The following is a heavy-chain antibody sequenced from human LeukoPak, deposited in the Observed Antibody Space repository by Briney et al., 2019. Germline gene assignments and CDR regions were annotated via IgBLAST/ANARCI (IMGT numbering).Heavy chain of an antibody. CDR3: AKSGEYSYGYYFDY. CDR2: ISWKGGST. Sequence: GRSLRLSCAASGFTFKDYAMQWVRRVPGKGLEWVSSISWKGGSTGYADSVKGRFTISRDNANNSLYLQMDSLRPEDTAVYFCAKSGEYSYGYYFDYWGQGTLVTVSS. J-gene: IGHJ4*02. D-gene: IGHD5-18*01. CDR1: GFTFKDYA. V-gene: IGHV3-9*01.